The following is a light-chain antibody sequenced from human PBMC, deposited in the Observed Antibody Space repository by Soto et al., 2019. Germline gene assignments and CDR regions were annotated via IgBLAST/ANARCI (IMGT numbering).Light chain of an antibody. V-gene: IGLV2-8*01. CDR1: SSDVGGYNS. CDR2: DVS. CDR3: SSYAGTHIV. Sequence: QSALTQPPSASGSPGQSVTVSCTGTSSDVGGYNSVSWYQQHPDKAPKLMIYDVSQRPSGVPDRFSGSKSGNTASLTVSGLQAEDEADYYCSSYAGTHIVFGTGTKATVL. J-gene: IGLJ1*01.